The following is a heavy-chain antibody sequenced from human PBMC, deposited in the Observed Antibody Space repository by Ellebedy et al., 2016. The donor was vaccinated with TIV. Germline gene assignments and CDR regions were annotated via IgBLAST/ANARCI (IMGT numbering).Heavy chain of an antibody. V-gene: IGHV3-21*01. CDR1: GFSFSTYS. Sequence: GESLKISXAASGFSFSTYSMNWVRQAPGKGLEWVSSINSVSSYIYYADSVKGRFSISRDNAKNTLYLQMNSLRAEDTAVYYCVRRSSGYCVGTSCTTDFDYWGQGTLVTVSS. J-gene: IGHJ4*02. D-gene: IGHD2-2*03. CDR3: VRRSSGYCVGTSCTTDFDY. CDR2: INSVSSYI.